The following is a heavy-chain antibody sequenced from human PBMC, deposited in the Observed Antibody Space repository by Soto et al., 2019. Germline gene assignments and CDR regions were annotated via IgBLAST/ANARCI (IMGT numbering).Heavy chain of an antibody. CDR3: ARGRRWLQLSFDY. Sequence: SETLSLTCAVYGGSFSGYYWSWIRQPPGKGLEWIGEINHSGSTNYNPSLKSRVTISVDTAKNQFSLKLSSVTAADTAVYFCARGRRWLQLSFDYWGQGTLVTLSS. D-gene: IGHD5-12*01. CDR1: GGSFSGYY. CDR2: INHSGST. J-gene: IGHJ4*02. V-gene: IGHV4-34*01.